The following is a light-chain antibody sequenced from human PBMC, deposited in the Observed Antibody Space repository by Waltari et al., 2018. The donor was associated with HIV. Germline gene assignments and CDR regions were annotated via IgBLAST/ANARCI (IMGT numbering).Light chain of an antibody. CDR1: RGQSRNI. J-gene: IGLJ3*02. CDR3: ETWDSSTWV. CDR2: LEGGGFY. Sequence: QPVLTQSSSASASLGSSAKPTCTMTRGQSRNIIAWLQQQQGKAPRYVMKLEGGGFYNKGSGVPDRFSGSSSGADRYLTISNLQFEDEADYYCETWDSSTWVFGGGTKLTVL. V-gene: IGLV4-60*02.